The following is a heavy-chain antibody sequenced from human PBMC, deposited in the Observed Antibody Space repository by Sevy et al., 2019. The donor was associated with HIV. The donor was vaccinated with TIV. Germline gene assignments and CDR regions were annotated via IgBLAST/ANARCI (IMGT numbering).Heavy chain of an antibody. J-gene: IGHJ6*02. D-gene: IGHD3-3*01. CDR3: VKDPDYNFWRGDYGMDV. Sequence: GGSLRLSCSGSGFSFSNSAMNWVRQTPGKGPKYVSAISSDGVSTYYTDSVRGRFTISRDNSKNTLYLQMSSLRVEDMAVYYCVKDPDYNFWRGDYGMDVWGQGTTVTVSS. CDR1: GFSFSNSA. CDR2: ISSDGVST. V-gene: IGHV3-64D*06.